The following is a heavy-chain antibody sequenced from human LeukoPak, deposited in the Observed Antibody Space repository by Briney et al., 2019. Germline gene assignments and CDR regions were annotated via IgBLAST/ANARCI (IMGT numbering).Heavy chain of an antibody. D-gene: IGHD3-10*01. CDR2: ISGDGGST. J-gene: IGHJ4*02. V-gene: IGHV3-43*02. CDR3: AKDIGEQWFFDY. CDR1: GFTFDDYA. Sequence: PGGSLRLSCAASGFTFDDYAMHWVRQAPGKGLEWASLISGDGGSTYYADSVKGRFTISRDSSKNSLYLQMNSLRTEDTALYYCAKDIGEQWFFDYWGQGTLVTVSS.